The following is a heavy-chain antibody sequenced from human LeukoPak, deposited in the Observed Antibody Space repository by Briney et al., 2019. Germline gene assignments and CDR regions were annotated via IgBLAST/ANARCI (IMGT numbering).Heavy chain of an antibody. CDR3: ARDSPGIMIFGVVTPN. Sequence: HAGRSLRLSCAASGFTFSSFWMSWVRQAPGKGLEWVAKIIQDGSEKYYVDSVKGRSTISRDNAKNSLYLQMNSLRAEDTAVYYCARDSPGIMIFGVVTPNGGQGTLVTVSS. D-gene: IGHD3-3*01. V-gene: IGHV3-7*05. J-gene: IGHJ4*02. CDR2: IIQDGSEK. CDR1: GFTFSSFW.